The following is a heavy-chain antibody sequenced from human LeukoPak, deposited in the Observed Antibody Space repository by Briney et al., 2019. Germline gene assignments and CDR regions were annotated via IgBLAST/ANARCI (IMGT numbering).Heavy chain of an antibody. Sequence: PGGSLRLSCAASGFTSSSYAMSWVRQAPGKGLEWVSAISGSGGSTYYADSVKGRFTISRDNSKNTLYLQMNSLRAEDTAVYYCAKDWQLVPPYYYYYGMDVWGQGTTVTVSS. CDR2: ISGSGGST. V-gene: IGHV3-23*01. CDR3: AKDWQLVPPYYYYYGMDV. D-gene: IGHD6-6*01. CDR1: GFTSSSYA. J-gene: IGHJ6*02.